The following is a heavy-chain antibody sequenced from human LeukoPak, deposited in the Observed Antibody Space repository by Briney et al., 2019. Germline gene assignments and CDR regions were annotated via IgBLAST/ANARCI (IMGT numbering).Heavy chain of an antibody. D-gene: IGHD3-16*01. CDR3: ARDRLGGSDY. CDR2: INSDGSST. Sequence: GGSLRLSCAASGFTFSSYWMQWVRQAPGKGLVWVSRINSDGSSTSYADSVKGRFTISRDNAKNMVYLEMNSLRAEDTAVYYCARDRLGGSDYWGQGTLVTVSS. J-gene: IGHJ4*02. V-gene: IGHV3-74*01. CDR1: GFTFSSYW.